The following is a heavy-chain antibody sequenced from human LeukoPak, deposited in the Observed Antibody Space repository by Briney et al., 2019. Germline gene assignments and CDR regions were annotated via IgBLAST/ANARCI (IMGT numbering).Heavy chain of an antibody. CDR2: IYSDGRT. D-gene: IGHD5-24*01. V-gene: IGHV3-53*01. CDR1: GFTVSNKY. CDR3: ARGRDGYNWFDY. J-gene: IGHJ4*02. Sequence: GGSLRLSCAASGFTVSNKYMTWVRQAPGKGLEWVSLIYSDGRTYYADSVKGRCTISRDNSKNTLYLQMNSLRAEDTAVYYCARGRDGYNWFDYWGQGTLVTVSS.